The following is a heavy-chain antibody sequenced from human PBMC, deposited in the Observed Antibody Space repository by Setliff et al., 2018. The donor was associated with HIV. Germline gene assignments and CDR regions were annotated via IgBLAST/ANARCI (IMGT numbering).Heavy chain of an antibody. D-gene: IGHD5-12*01. J-gene: IGHJ4*02. CDR3: ARIPSGYDSGDY. Sequence: ASVKVSCKASGYTFTSYGISWVRQAPGQGLAWMGWSSTYNDNTNYARKLQGRVIMTTDTSTSTAYMELRSLRSDDTAVYYCARIPSGYDSGDYWGQGTLVTVSS. V-gene: IGHV1-18*01. CDR2: SSTYNDNT. CDR1: GYTFTSYG.